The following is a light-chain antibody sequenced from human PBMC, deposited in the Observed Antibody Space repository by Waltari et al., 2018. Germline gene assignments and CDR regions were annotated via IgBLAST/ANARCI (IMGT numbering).Light chain of an antibody. J-gene: IGKJ1*01. CDR1: QSVSRA. CDR3: QHYVRLPAT. Sequence: EIVLTQSPGTLSSTPGASVTLSCGASQSVSRALAWYQQKPGQAPRLLIFGASNRATGIPDRFSGSGSETDFSLTISRLEPEDFAVYYCQHYVRLPATFGRGTKVEIK. V-gene: IGKV3-20*01. CDR2: GAS.